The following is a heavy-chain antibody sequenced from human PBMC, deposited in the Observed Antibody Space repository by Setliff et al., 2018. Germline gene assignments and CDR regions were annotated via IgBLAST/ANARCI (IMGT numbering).Heavy chain of an antibody. V-gene: IGHV3-53*01. J-gene: IGHJ4*02. CDR3: RLWFGELSRDY. CDR2: LSGDGNA. Sequence: PGGSLRLSCATSGFTVSSSDMSWVRQAPGKGLEWISVLSGDGNAYYADSVKGRFAISGDTSKNALYLQMNSLRAEDTAVYYCRLWFGELSRDYWGPGVLVTVSS. CDR1: GFTVSSSD. D-gene: IGHD3-10*01.